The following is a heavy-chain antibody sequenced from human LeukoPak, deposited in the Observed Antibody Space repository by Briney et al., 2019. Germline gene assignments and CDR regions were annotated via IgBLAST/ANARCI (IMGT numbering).Heavy chain of an antibody. J-gene: IGHJ4*02. CDR2: ISVDGETA. CDR3: AQGYLSGWYPH. Sequence: HPGGSLRLSCAASGFTFSSYAMSWVRQAPGKGLEWVSAISVDGETAYYADSVKGRFIISRDNSKNTLYLQLSSLRDEDTAVYYCAQGYLSGWYPHWGQGSLVSVSS. D-gene: IGHD6-19*01. CDR1: GFTFSSYA. V-gene: IGHV3-23*01.